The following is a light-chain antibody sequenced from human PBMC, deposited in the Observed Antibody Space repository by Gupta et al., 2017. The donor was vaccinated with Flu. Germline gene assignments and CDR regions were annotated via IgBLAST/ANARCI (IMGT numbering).Light chain of an antibody. CDR2: EVS. CDR1: GSDVGAYNY. J-gene: IGLJ2*01. V-gene: IGLV2-14*01. CDR3: TSYTAGSTC. Sequence: QSALTQPASVSGSPGQSITISCTGTGSDVGAYNYVSWYQHHPGKAPRLMIYEVSNRPSGVSNRFSGSKSGNTASLTISGLQAEDEADYYCTSYTAGSTCFGGGTKLTVL.